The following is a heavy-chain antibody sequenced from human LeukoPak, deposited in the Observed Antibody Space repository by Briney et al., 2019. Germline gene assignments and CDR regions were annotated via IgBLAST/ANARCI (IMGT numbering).Heavy chain of an antibody. CDR1: GFTFSSYA. CDR2: ISGSGGST. Sequence: GGSLRLSCAASGFTFSSYAMSWVRQAPGKGREWVSAISGSGGSTYYADSVKRRFTISTDNSKNTLYLQMNSLRAEDTAVYYCAKAFYGNNFDYWGQGTLVTVSS. V-gene: IGHV3-23*01. J-gene: IGHJ4*02. D-gene: IGHD1/OR15-1a*01. CDR3: AKAFYGNNFDY.